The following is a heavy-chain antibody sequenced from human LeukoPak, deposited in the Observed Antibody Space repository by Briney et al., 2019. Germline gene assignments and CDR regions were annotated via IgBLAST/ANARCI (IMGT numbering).Heavy chain of an antibody. V-gene: IGHV3-11*01. CDR3: ARARVMAKIPY. Sequence: GGSLRLSCEASGFSFTNAWMNWVRQAPGKGLEGVSYISSSGSTIYYADSVKGRFTISRDNAKKSLYLQMNSLRAEEKAVYYCARARVMAKIPYRGQGTPVTVSS. CDR1: GFSFTNAW. CDR2: ISSSGSTI. D-gene: IGHD5-24*01. J-gene: IGHJ4*02.